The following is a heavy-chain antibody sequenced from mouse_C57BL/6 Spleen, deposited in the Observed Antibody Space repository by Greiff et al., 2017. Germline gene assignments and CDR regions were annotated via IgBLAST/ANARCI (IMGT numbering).Heavy chain of an antibody. CDR3: TTHGSNWYFEV. V-gene: IGHV14-4*01. CDR1: GFNIKDDY. D-gene: IGHD1-1*01. J-gene: IGHJ1*03. Sequence: VQLQQSGAELVRPGASVKLSCTASGFNIKDDYMHWVKQRPEQGLEWIGWIDPENGDTEYASKFQGKATITADTSSNTAYLQLSSLTSEDTAVYYSTTHGSNWYFEVCGTGTTVTVSS. CDR2: IDPENGDT.